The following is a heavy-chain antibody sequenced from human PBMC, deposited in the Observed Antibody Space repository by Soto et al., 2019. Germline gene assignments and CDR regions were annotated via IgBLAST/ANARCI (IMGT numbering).Heavy chain of an antibody. CDR2: IKQDGSEK. CDR1: GFTFSSYW. D-gene: IGHD3-22*01. V-gene: IGHV3-7*03. Sequence: GGSRRLSCAASGFTFSSYWMSWVRQAPGKGLEWVANIKQDGSEKYYVDSVKGRFTISRDNAKNSLYLQMNSLRAEDTAVYYCARDRYYDSSGSHFDYWGQGTLVTVSS. CDR3: ARDRYYDSSGSHFDY. J-gene: IGHJ4*02.